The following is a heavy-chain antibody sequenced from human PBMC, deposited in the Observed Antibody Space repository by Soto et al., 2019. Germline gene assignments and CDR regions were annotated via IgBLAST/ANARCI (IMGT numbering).Heavy chain of an antibody. CDR1: GFPFSSYA. D-gene: IGHD3-22*01. Sequence: GGSLRLSCAASGFPFSSYAMSWVRQAPGKGLEWVSAISGSGGSTYYADSVKGRFTISRDNSKNTLYLQMNSLRAEDTTVYYCAIAYYYDSSGYYFLFDYWGQGILVTVSS. CDR2: ISGSGGST. J-gene: IGHJ4*02. V-gene: IGHV3-23*01. CDR3: AIAYYYDSSGYYFLFDY.